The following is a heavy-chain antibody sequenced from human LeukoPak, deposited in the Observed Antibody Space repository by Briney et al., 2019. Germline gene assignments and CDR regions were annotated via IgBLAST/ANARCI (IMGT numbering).Heavy chain of an antibody. CDR3: ARYEYLEQEYSRSSGGY. V-gene: IGHV1-2*06. CDR2: INPNSGGT. CDR1: GYTFTGYY. D-gene: IGHD6-6*01. J-gene: IGHJ4*02. Sequence: ASVKVSCKASGYTFTGYYMHWVRQAPGQGPEWMGRINPNSGGTNYAQKFQGRVTMTRDTSISTAYMELSRLRSDDTAVYYCARYEYLEQEYSRSSGGYWGQGTLVTVSS.